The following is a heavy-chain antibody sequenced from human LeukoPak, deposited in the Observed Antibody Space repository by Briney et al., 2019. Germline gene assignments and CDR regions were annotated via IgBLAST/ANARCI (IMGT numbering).Heavy chain of an antibody. J-gene: IGHJ5*02. CDR1: GFTVTSTY. D-gene: IGHD3-22*01. CDR2: IYSAGHT. V-gene: IGHV3-66*02. Sequence: GGSLRLSCAASGFTVTSTYMSWVCQAPGKGLEWVAVIYSAGHTYYAGSVRGRFTISRDTSKNTLYLQMNSLRAEDTAEYYCARARCDTCGYGSWGQGTLVTVSS. CDR3: ARARCDTCGYGS.